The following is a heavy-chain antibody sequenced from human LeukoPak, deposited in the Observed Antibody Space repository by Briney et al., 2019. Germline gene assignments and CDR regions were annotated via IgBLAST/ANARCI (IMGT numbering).Heavy chain of an antibody. D-gene: IGHD2-2*01. CDR2: ISYDGSNK. CDR3: ARESGIEDIVVVPAASGYYMDV. CDR1: GFTFSSYA. Sequence: PGGSLRLSCAASGFTFSSYAMHWVRQAPGKGLEWVAVISYDGSNKYYADSVKGRFTISRDNSKNTLYLQMNSLRAEDTAVYYCARESGIEDIVVVPAASGYYMDVWGKGTTVTVSS. V-gene: IGHV3-30*01. J-gene: IGHJ6*03.